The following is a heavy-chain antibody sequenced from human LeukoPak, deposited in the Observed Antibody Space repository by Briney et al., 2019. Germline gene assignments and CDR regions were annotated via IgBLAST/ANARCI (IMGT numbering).Heavy chain of an antibody. V-gene: IGHV3-74*01. CDR2: ITNDGSST. CDR1: GLTFSSHW. J-gene: IGHJ4*02. CDR3: ARDTPYGDIITDY. D-gene: IGHD2-15*01. Sequence: GGSLRLSCAASGLTFSSHWMHWVRQAPGKGLVWVSRITNDGSSTTYADSVKGRFTISRDNAKNMLYLQVNSLRAEDTAVYYCARDTPYGDIITDYWGQGTLVTASS.